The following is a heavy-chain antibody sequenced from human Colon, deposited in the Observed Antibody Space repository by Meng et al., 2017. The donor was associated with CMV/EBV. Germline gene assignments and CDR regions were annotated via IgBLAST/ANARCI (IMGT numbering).Heavy chain of an antibody. Sequence: ASVKVSCKASGYIFTSYGISWARQAPGQGLEWMGWISTHNGYTSYAQKFQDRVTMTTDTSTSTAYMDLRSLRSDDSAVYYCARYCSGGSCYSKPGLAKFFDLWGQGTLVTVSS. D-gene: IGHD2-15*01. V-gene: IGHV1-18*01. CDR3: ARYCSGGSCYSKPGLAKFFDL. CDR2: ISTHNGYT. J-gene: IGHJ4*02. CDR1: GYIFTSYG.